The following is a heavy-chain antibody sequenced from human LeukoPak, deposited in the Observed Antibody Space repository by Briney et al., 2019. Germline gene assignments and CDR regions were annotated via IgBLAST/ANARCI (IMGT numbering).Heavy chain of an antibody. CDR3: ARGLHDRSWYGAH. Sequence: PGGSLRLSCAASGFTFSDYTMQWVRQAPDKGLEWVALLPPDGSYQYYADSLKGRFTISRDNFKNALYLQMNSLRLEDTAVYYCARGLHDRSWYGAHWGQGTLLSVSS. J-gene: IGHJ4*02. CDR1: GFTFSDYT. V-gene: IGHV3-30*04. CDR2: LPPDGSYQ. D-gene: IGHD6-13*01.